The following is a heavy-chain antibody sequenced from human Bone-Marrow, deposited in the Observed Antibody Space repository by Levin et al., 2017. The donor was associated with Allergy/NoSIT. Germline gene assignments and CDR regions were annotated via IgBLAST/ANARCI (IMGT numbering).Heavy chain of an antibody. J-gene: IGHJ4*02. CDR1: GFTFTDYY. D-gene: IGHD3/OR15-3a*01. CDR3: ARGDRRSRAEVDLSFEL. CDR2: VNPYSGNS. V-gene: IGHV1-2*02. Sequence: ASVKVSCKTSGFTFTDYYLHWMRQAPGQGPEWMGWVNPYSGNSNYAQEFRGRVTFTRDTSINTTYMELSGLRSGDAALYFCARGDRRSRAEVDLSFELWGQGTLVTVSS.